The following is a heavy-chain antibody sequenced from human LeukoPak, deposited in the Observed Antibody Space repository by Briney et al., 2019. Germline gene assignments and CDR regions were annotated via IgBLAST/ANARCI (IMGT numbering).Heavy chain of an antibody. J-gene: IGHJ3*02. V-gene: IGHV3-74*01. CDR1: GFTVSGKY. Sequence: PGGSLRLSCAASGFTVSGKYMGWVRQAPGKGLVWVSRISTDGNTTNYADSVKGRFTISRDNAKNTLYLQMNSLRAEDTAVYYCAKDWTGYCSSTSCCDAFDIWGQGTMVTVSS. D-gene: IGHD2-2*01. CDR2: ISTDGNTT. CDR3: AKDWTGYCSSTSCCDAFDI.